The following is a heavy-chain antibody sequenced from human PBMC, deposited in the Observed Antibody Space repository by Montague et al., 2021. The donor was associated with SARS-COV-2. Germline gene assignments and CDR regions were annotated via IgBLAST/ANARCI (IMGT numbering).Heavy chain of an antibody. CDR3: TSGREGNYNVMDV. CDR2: TYYRSKWYN. CDR1: GDSVSSNSAT. Sequence: CATSGDSVSSNSATWNWVGQSPSRGLEWLGRTYYRSKWYNDYAVSVRGRVTINPDTSKNQFSLQLNSVTPEDTAIYYCTSGREGNYNVMDVWGQGTTVTVSS. J-gene: IGHJ6*02. D-gene: IGHD1-1*01. V-gene: IGHV6-1*01.